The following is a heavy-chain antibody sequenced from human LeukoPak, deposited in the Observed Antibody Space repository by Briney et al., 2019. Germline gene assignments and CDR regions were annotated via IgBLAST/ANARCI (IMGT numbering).Heavy chain of an antibody. V-gene: IGHV1-2*02. CDR2: INPNSGGT. D-gene: IGHD6-6*01. CDR3: ARRRGYSSSSPFDY. Sequence: ASVKVSCKASGYTFTGYYMHWVRQAPGQGLEWMGWINPNSGGTNYAQKFQGRVTMTRDTSISTAYMELSRLRSDDTAVYYCARRRGYSSSSPFDYWGQGTLVTGSS. CDR1: GYTFTGYY. J-gene: IGHJ4*02.